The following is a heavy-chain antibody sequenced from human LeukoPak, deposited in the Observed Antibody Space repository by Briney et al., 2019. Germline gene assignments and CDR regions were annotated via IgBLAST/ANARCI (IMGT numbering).Heavy chain of an antibody. CDR3: ARAYSSSWYGRVQH. Sequence: SETLSLTCTVSGYSISSGCYWGWIRQPPGKGLEWIGSIYHSGSTYCNPSLKSRVTISVDTSKNQFSLKLSSVTAADTAVYYCARAYSSSWYGRVQHWGQGTLVTVSS. D-gene: IGHD6-13*01. CDR1: GYSISSGCY. CDR2: IYHSGST. V-gene: IGHV4-38-2*02. J-gene: IGHJ1*01.